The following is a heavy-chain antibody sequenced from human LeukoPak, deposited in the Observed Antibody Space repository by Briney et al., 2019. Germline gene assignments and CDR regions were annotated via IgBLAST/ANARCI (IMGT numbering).Heavy chain of an antibody. D-gene: IGHD1-26*01. J-gene: IGHJ4*02. CDR2: IVVGSGNT. CDR1: GYTFTDYY. V-gene: IGHV1-58*01. Sequence: GASVKVSCKTSGYTFTDYYLHWVRQARGQRLEWIGWIVVGSGNTNYAQKFQERVTITRDMSTSTAYMELSSLRSEDTAVYYCAAFLVGATLPFDYWGQGTLVTVSS. CDR3: AAFLVGATLPFDY.